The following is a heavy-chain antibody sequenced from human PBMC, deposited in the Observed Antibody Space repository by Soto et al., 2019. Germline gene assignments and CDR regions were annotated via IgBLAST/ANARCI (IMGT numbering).Heavy chain of an antibody. J-gene: IGHJ3*02. CDR2: IKSKTDGGTT. D-gene: IGHD3-22*01. CDR3: TTDGTLYYDSSGYYSVAVAFDT. V-gene: IGHV3-15*07. Sequence: PGGSLRLSCAASGFTFSNAWMNWVRQAPGKGLEWVGRIKSKTDGGTTDYAAPVKGRFTISRDDSKNTLYLQMNSLKTEDTAVYYCTTDGTLYYDSSGYYSVAVAFDTWGQGTMVTVSS. CDR1: GFTFSNAW.